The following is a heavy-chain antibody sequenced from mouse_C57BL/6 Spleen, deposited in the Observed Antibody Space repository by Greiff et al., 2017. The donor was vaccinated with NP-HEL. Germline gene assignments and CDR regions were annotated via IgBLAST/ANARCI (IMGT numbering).Heavy chain of an antibody. Sequence: VHVKQSGAELVRPGASVKLSCTASGFNIKDYYMHWVKQRPEQGLEWIGRIDPEDGDPEYAPKFQGQHNMTADPTSNPAYLLLSSLTSEDTAVYYCTTYYGSSYWYVDVWGTGTTVTVSS. V-gene: IGHV14-1*01. CDR2: IDPEDGDP. J-gene: IGHJ1*03. CDR1: GFNIKDYY. D-gene: IGHD1-1*01. CDR3: TTYYGSSYWYVDV.